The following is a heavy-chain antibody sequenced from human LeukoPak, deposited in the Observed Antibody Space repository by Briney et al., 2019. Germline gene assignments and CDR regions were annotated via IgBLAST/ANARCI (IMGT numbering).Heavy chain of an antibody. CDR2: ISSSGSAI. CDR3: ARDPDYYDGSGYYYGAFDI. CDR1: GFTFSAYS. V-gene: IGHV3-48*01. J-gene: IGHJ3*02. D-gene: IGHD3-22*01. Sequence: GGSLRLSCAASGFTFSAYSMSWVRQAPGKGLEWVSYISSSGSAIYYADSVKGRFTISRDNAKNSLYLQMNSLRAEDTAVYYCARDPDYYDGSGYYYGAFDIWGQGTIVTVSS.